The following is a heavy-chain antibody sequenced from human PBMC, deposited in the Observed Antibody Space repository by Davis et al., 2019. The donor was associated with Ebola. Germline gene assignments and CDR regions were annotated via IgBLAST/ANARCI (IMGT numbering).Heavy chain of an antibody. CDR3: ARGLYSSGWYGTDY. D-gene: IGHD6-19*01. CDR2: IIPILGIA. V-gene: IGHV1-69*04. J-gene: IGHJ4*02. Sequence: SVKVSCKASGYTFTSYAISWVRQAPGQGLEWMGRIIPILGIANYAQKFQGRVTITADKSTSTAYMELSSLRSEDTAVYYCARGLYSSGWYGTDYWGQGTLVTVSS. CDR1: GYTFTSYA.